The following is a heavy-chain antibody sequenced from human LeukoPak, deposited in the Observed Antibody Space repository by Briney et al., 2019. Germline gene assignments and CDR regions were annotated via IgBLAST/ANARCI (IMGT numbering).Heavy chain of an antibody. CDR2: ISSSGSTI. D-gene: IGHD2-2*01. CDR3: ARERNIVVVPAAMELLLLNYYGMDV. Sequence: PGGSLRLSCAASGFTFSSYEMNWVRQAPGKGLEWVSYISSSGSTIYYADSVKGRFTISRDNAKNSLYLQMNSLRAEDTAVYYCARERNIVVVPAAMELLLLNYYGMDVWGQGTTVTVS. CDR1: GFTFSSYE. V-gene: IGHV3-48*03. J-gene: IGHJ6*02.